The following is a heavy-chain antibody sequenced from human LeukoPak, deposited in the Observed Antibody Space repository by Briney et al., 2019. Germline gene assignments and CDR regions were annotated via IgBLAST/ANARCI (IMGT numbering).Heavy chain of an antibody. D-gene: IGHD4-17*01. CDR2: VNHSGST. J-gene: IGHJ6*03. Sequence: SETLSLTCAVYGGSFSGYFWSWVRQPPGKGLEWIGEVNHSGSTNYNPSLKSRVTVSVDTSKNQFSLNLTSVTAADTAVYYFARGLVSDGDSGHYLSYYMDVWGRGTTVTVSS. CDR3: ARGLVSDGDSGHYLSYYMDV. CDR1: GGSFSGYF. V-gene: IGHV4-34*01.